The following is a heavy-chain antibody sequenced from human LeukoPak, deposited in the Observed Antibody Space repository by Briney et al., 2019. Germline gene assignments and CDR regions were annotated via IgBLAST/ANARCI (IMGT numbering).Heavy chain of an antibody. D-gene: IGHD3-9*01. CDR3: ARHSSDYDILTDYYPNWYFDL. Sequence: SETLSLTCAVYGGSFSGYYWSWIRQPPGKGLEWIGEINHSGSTNYNPSLKSRVTISVDTSKNQFSLKLSSVTAADTAVYYCARHSSDYDILTDYYPNWYFDLWGRGTLVTVSS. J-gene: IGHJ2*01. CDR1: GGSFSGYY. CDR2: INHSGST. V-gene: IGHV4-34*01.